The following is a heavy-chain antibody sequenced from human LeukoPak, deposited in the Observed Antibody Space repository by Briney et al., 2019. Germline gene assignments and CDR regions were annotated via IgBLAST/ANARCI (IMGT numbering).Heavy chain of an antibody. CDR2: ISSSSSYI. V-gene: IGHV3-21*01. Sequence: GGSLRLSCAASGFTFSSYSMNWVRQAPGKGLEWVSSISSSSSYIYYADSVKGRFTISRDNAKNSLYLQMNSLRAEDTAVYYCAREKASPLRFDYWGQGTLVTVSS. CDR3: AREKASPLRFDY. CDR1: GFTFSSYS. J-gene: IGHJ4*02.